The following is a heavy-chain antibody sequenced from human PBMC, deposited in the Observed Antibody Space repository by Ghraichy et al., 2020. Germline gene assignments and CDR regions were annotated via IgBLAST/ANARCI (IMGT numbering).Heavy chain of an antibody. J-gene: IGHJ6*02. CDR2: IYHSGST. Sequence: SETLSLTCAVSGGSISSSNWWSWVRQPPGKGLEWIGEIYHSGSTNYNPSLKSRVTISVDKSKNQFSLKLSSVTAADTAVYYCASKTTLITDYYGMDVWGQGTTVTVSS. CDR1: GGSISSSNW. CDR3: ASKTTLITDYYGMDV. V-gene: IGHV4-4*02. D-gene: IGHD4-11*01.